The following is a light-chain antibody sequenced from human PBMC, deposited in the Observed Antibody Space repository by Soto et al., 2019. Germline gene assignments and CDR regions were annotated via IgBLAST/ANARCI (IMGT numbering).Light chain of an antibody. CDR2: EGS. J-gene: IGLJ2*01. Sequence: QSALTQPASVSGSPGQSITISCTGTSSDVGSYNLVSWYQQHPGKAPKLMIYEGSKRPSGVSNRFSGSKSGNTASLTISGLQAEDEADYYCCSYAGRSTPLVFGGGTKLPVL. V-gene: IGLV2-23*01. CDR3: CSYAGRSTPLV. CDR1: SSDVGSYNL.